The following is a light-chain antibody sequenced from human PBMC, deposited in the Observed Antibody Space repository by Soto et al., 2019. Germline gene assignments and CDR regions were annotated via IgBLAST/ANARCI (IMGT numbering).Light chain of an antibody. CDR1: QDISNY. V-gene: IGKV1-33*01. J-gene: IGKJ3*01. CDR2: DAS. CDR3: QQYDNLPPFT. Sequence: DIQMTQSPSSLSASVGDRVTITCQASQDISNYLNWYQQKPGKAPKLLIYDASNLETGVPSRFSGSGSRTDFTFTISSLQAEDIATYYCQQYDNLPPFTFGPGTQVDIK.